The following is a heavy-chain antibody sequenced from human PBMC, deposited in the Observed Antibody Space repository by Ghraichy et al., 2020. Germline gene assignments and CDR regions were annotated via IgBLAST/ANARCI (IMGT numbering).Heavy chain of an antibody. CDR1: GYTFTSYD. D-gene: IGHD4-11*01. V-gene: IGHV1-8*01. CDR3: ARFQEESSTVKWATTDY. Sequence: ASVKVSCKASGYTFTSYDINWVRQATGQGLEWMGWMNPNSGNTGYAQKFQGRVTMTRNTSISTAYMELSSLRSEDTAVYYCARFQEESSTVKWATTDYWGQGTLVTVSS. CDR2: MNPNSGNT. J-gene: IGHJ4*02.